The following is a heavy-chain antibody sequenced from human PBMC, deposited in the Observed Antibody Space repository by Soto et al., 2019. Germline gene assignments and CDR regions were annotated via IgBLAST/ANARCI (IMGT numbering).Heavy chain of an antibody. J-gene: IGHJ6*02. V-gene: IGHV3-73*01. CDR3: TIISVADTPTSDYYYYGMDV. D-gene: IGHD6-19*01. CDR2: IRSKANSYAT. CDR1: GFTFSGSA. Sequence: PGGSLRLSCAASGFTFSGSAMHWVRQASGKGLEWVGRIRSKANSYATAYAASVKGRFTISRDDSKNTAYLQMNSLKTEDTAVYYCTIISVADTPTSDYYYYGMDVWGQGTTVTVSS.